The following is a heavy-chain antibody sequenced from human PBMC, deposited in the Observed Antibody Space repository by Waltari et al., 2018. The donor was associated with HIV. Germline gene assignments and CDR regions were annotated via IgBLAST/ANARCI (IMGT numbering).Heavy chain of an antibody. CDR2: INPNSGGT. D-gene: IGHD5-12*01. J-gene: IGHJ6*02. V-gene: IGHV1-2*06. CDR1: GYTFTGSY. CDR3: ATVEMATPAYYYYGMDV. Sequence: QVQLVQSGAEVKKPGASVKVSCKASGYTFTGSYMHWVRQAPGQGLEWMGRINPNSGGTNYAQKFQGRVTMTRDTSISTAYMELSRLRSDDTAVYYCATVEMATPAYYYYGMDVWGQGTTVTVSS.